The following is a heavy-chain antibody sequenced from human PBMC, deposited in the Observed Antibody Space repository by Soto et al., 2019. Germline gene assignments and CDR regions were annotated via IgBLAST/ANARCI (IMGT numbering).Heavy chain of an antibody. J-gene: IGHJ3*02. D-gene: IGHD5-12*01. CDR2: IIPIFGTA. V-gene: IGHV1-69*13. Sequence: ASVKVSSTASGGTFSSYAIRWVREAPGQGLEWMGGIIPIFGTANYAQKFQGRVTITADESTSTAYMELSSLRSEDTAVYYCARARRDGYNSQAFDIWGQATMVIV. CDR1: GGTFSSYA. CDR3: ARARRDGYNSQAFDI.